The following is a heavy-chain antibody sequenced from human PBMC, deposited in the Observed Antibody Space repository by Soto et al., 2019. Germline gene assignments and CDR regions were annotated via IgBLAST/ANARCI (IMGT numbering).Heavy chain of an antibody. CDR3: ARPPFYCGSTSCDSNTGYNWFDP. CDR1: GGTFSSYA. J-gene: IGHJ5*02. D-gene: IGHD2-2*02. V-gene: IGHV1-69*13. Sequence: GASVKVSCKASGGTFSSYAISWVRQAPGQGLEWMGGIIPIFGTANYAQKFQGRVTITADESTSTAYMELSSLRSEDTAVYYCARPPFYCGSTSCDSNTGYNWFDPWGQGNLVTVSS. CDR2: IIPIFGTA.